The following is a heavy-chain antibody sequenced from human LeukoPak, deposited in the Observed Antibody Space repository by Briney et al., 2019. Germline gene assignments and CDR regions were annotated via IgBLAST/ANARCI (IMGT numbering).Heavy chain of an antibody. J-gene: IGHJ4*02. CDR3: AKDRDY. V-gene: IGHV3-23*01. CDR2: ISESGDAT. CDR1: GFTFSSCA. Sequence: GGSLRLSGAASGFTFSSCAMSWVRQAPGKGLEWVSAISESGDATYYADSVRGRFTISRDNSKNTLYLQMNRLRVDDTAIYYCAKDRDYWGQGTLVTVSS.